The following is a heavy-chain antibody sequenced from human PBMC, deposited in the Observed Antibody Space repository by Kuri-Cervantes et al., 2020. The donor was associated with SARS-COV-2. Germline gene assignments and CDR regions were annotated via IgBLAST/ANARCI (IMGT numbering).Heavy chain of an antibody. J-gene: IGHJ4*02. Sequence: ETLSLTCAASGFAFRNYAMNWVRQAPGKALQWVSSISGSGSYIYYADSVKGRFTVSRGSAKNSLYLQMNSLRAKDTAVYYCASQLLLGRFDYWGQGTLVTVSS. D-gene: IGHD2-2*01. V-gene: IGHV3-21*01. CDR2: ISGSGSYI. CDR1: GFAFRNYA. CDR3: ASQLLLGRFDY.